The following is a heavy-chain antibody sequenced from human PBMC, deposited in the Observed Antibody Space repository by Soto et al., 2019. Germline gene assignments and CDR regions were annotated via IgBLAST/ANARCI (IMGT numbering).Heavy chain of an antibody. CDR3: ARDISGSPSPNYDL. Sequence: SETLSLTCTVSGGSFSIHYWSWIRQPPGKGLQWIGYIYYTGSTNYNPSLKGRVTISVDTSKKQFSLSLNSVTAADTAVYFCARDISGSPSPNYDLWSQGTPVTVSS. CDR2: IYYTGST. D-gene: IGHD3-10*01. V-gene: IGHV4-59*11. J-gene: IGHJ5*02. CDR1: GGSFSIHY.